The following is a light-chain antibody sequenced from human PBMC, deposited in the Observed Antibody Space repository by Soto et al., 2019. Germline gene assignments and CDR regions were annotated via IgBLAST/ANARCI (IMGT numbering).Light chain of an antibody. Sequence: EIVMTQSPATLSVSPGERATLSCRASQSVSSNLAWYQQKPGQAPRLLIYGASTRATGIPARFSGSGSGTEFTLTISSLQSEDSAVYYCQHYNNWPPSTFGQGTKLEIK. CDR3: QHYNNWPPST. V-gene: IGKV3-15*01. CDR2: GAS. CDR1: QSVSSN. J-gene: IGKJ2*01.